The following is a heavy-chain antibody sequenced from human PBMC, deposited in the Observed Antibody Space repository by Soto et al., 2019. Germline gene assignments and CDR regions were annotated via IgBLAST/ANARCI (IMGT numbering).Heavy chain of an antibody. CDR1: GGSISSGDYY. CDR3: ARDRVGATPTHKIDY. V-gene: IGHV4-30-4*01. CDR2: IYYSGST. D-gene: IGHD1-26*01. J-gene: IGHJ4*02. Sequence: QVQLQESGPGLVKPSQTLSLTCTVSGGSISSGDYYWSWIRQPPGKGLEWIGYIYYSGSTYYNPSLKSRVTISVDTSKNQFSLKLSSVTAADAAVYYCARDRVGATPTHKIDYWGQGTLVTVSS.